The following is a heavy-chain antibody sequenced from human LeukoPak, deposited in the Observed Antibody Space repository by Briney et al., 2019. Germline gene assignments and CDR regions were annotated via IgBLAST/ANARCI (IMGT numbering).Heavy chain of an antibody. CDR1: GYTFTTYD. Sequence: ASVTVSCKASGYTFTTYDISWVRQAPGQGLEWMGWINTHTGSTNYAQKLQGRVTMTTETSTSTAYMELRSLGSDDTAVYYCARGPGGCSGGSCYHDYWGQGNLDIVSS. D-gene: IGHD2-15*01. J-gene: IGHJ4*02. V-gene: IGHV1-18*01. CDR2: INTHTGST. CDR3: ARGPGGCSGGSCYHDY.